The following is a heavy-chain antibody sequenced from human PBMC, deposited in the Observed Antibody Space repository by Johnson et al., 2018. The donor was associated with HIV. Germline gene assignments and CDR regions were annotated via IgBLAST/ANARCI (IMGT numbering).Heavy chain of an antibody. Sequence: QVQLVESGGGVVQPGRSLRLSCAASGFTFSSYAMHWVRQAPGKGLEWVAVISYDGSNKYYADSVKGRFTISRDNSKNTLYLQMNSLRAEDTAVYYCAKTVRQWLVWNDAFDIWGQGTMVTVSS. CDR3: AKTVRQWLVWNDAFDI. J-gene: IGHJ3*02. CDR2: ISYDGSNK. V-gene: IGHV3-30*04. CDR1: GFTFSSYA. D-gene: IGHD6-19*01.